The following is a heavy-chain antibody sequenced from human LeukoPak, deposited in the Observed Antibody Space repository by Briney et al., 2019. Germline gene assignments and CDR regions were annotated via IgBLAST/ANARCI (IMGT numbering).Heavy chain of an antibody. V-gene: IGHV1-69*05. Sequence: SVKVSCKASRGTFSSYAISWVRQAPGQGLEWMGRIIPIFGTANYARALQGRVTITTDASTSTAYMGMSSVRAEDTGAYYFARCGGNSRLGGYYYYYMDVSGKGATVTASS. CDR1: RGTFSSYA. D-gene: IGHD4-23*01. CDR3: ARCGGNSRLGGYYYYYMDV. CDR2: IIPIFGTA. J-gene: IGHJ6*03.